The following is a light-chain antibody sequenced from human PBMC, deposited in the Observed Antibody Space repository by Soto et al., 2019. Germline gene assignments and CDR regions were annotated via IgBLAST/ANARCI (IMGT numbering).Light chain of an antibody. CDR2: AAS. J-gene: IGKJ5*01. V-gene: IGKV1-9*01. CDR1: QGIGSY. CDR3: QQLNTYPIT. Sequence: DIQLTQSPSFLSASVGDRVTITCRASQGIGSYLAWYQQKPGKAPELLIYAASTLQSGVPSRFSGSGSGTALTLTISSLQPEDFATYYCQQLNTYPITFGQGTRLEIK.